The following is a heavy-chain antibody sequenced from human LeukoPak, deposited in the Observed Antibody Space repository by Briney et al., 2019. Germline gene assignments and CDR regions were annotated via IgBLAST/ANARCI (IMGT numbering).Heavy chain of an antibody. J-gene: IGHJ4*02. CDR1: GFIFNNYA. CDR2: IVGSGTTT. V-gene: IGHV3-23*01. Sequence: PGGALRLSCAASGFIFNNYAMSWVRQPPGKGLGWVSGIVGSGTTTYYADSVRGRFTISRDKYKNTVFLQMDSLGADDTATYYCAKDRLRWFPSWDLDSWGQGTLVIVSS. CDR3: AKDRLRWFPSWDLDS. D-gene: IGHD4-23*01.